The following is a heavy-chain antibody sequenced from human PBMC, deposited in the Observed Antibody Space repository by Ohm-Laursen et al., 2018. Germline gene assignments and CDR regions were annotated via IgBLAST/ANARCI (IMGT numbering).Heavy chain of an antibody. CDR2: INPNSGGT. V-gene: IGHV1-2*02. Sequence: ASVKVSCKASGYTFTNFYIHWVRQAPGQGLEWMGWINPNSGGTNYAQKFQGRVTMTRDTSISTAYMELSRLRSDDTAVYYCARVGWELLQRFDPWGQGTLVTVSS. J-gene: IGHJ5*02. D-gene: IGHD1-26*01. CDR1: GYTFTNFY. CDR3: ARVGWELLQRFDP.